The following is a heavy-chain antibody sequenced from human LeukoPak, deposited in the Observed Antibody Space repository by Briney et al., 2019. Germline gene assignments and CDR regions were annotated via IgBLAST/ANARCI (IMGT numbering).Heavy chain of an antibody. D-gene: IGHD3-22*01. CDR3: ARVKTYYDSSGYYYARVYFDY. CDR1: GGSISSHY. V-gene: IGHV4-59*11. Sequence: SETLSLTCTVSGGSISSHYWSWIRQPPGKGLEWIGYIYYSGSTNYNPSLKSRVTISVDTSKNQFSLKLSSVTAADTAVYYCARVKTYYDSSGYYYARVYFDYWGQGTLVTVSS. CDR2: IYYSGST. J-gene: IGHJ4*02.